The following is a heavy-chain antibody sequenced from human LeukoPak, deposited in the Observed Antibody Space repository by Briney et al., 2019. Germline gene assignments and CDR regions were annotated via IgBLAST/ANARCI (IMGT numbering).Heavy chain of an antibody. CDR2: ISYDGSNK. V-gene: IGHV3-30-3*01. D-gene: IGHD1-20*01. J-gene: IGHJ6*02. CDR1: GFTFSSYA. CDR3: LNWKLEDGMDV. Sequence: GGSLRLSCAASGFTFSSYAMHWVRQAPGQGLEWVAVISYDGSNKYYADSVKGRFTISRDNSKNTLYLQMNSLRAEDTAVYYCLNWKLEDGMDVWGQGTTVTVSS.